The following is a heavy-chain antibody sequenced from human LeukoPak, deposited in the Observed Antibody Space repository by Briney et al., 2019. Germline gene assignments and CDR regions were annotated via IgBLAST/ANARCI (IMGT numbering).Heavy chain of an antibody. V-gene: IGHV3-21*01. CDR3: ARDGWLQALVWFDL. CDR1: GFTFSSYA. Sequence: PGRSLRLSCAAPGFTFSSYAMHWVRQAPGKGLEWGSSISSSSSYIYYADSVKGRFTISRDNAKNSLYLQMNSLRAEDTAVYYCARDGWLQALVWFDLWGQGTLVTVSS. J-gene: IGHJ5*02. D-gene: IGHD5-24*01. CDR2: ISSSSSYI.